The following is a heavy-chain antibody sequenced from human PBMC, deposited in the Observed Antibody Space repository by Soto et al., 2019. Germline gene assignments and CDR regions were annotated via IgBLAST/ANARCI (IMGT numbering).Heavy chain of an antibody. Sequence: GASVKVSCKASGYTFTSDYINWVRQAPGQRLEWMGRINASNGNTKYSQKFQGRVTITRDTSASTAYMELSSLRSEDTAVYYCARAHRVGAHYGMDVWGQGTTVTVSS. V-gene: IGHV1-3*01. CDR3: ARAHRVGAHYGMDV. CDR1: GYTFTSDY. J-gene: IGHJ6*02. D-gene: IGHD1-26*01. CDR2: INASNGNT.